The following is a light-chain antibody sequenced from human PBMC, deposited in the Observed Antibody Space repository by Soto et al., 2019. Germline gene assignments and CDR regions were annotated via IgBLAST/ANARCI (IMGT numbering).Light chain of an antibody. CDR3: SSYTSRSTPV. V-gene: IGLV2-14*01. J-gene: IGLJ2*01. CDR2: EVS. CDR1: SSDVGTYKY. Sequence: QSALTQPASVSGSRGQSITISCTVTSSDVGTYKYVSWYQQHPGKAPKLMIYEVSNRPSGVSNRFSGSKSGNTVSLTISGLQAEDEADYYCSSYTSRSTPVFGGGTKVTVL.